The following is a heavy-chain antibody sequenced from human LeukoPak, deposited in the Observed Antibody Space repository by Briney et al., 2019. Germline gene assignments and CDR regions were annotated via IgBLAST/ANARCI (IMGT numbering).Heavy chain of an antibody. CDR2: IYTSGST. Sequence: SETLSLTCTVSGGSISSGSYYWSWIRQPAGKGLEWIGRIYTSGSTNYNPSLKSRVTISVDTSKNQFSLKLSSVTAADTAVYYCARADRGYDGYNFRWAFDISGQGTMVTVSS. CDR3: ARADRGYDGYNFRWAFDI. V-gene: IGHV4-61*02. D-gene: IGHD5-24*01. J-gene: IGHJ3*02. CDR1: GGSISSGSYY.